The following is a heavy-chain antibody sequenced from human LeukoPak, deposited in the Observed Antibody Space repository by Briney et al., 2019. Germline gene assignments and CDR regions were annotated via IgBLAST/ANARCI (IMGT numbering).Heavy chain of an antibody. CDR2: ISYDGSNK. D-gene: IGHD6-19*01. Sequence: GRSLRLSCAASGFTFSSYGMQWVRQAPGKGLEWVAVISYDGSNKYYADSVKGRFTISRDNSKNTLYLQMNSLRAEDTAVYYCAKDRQWLQIDYWGQGTLVTVSS. J-gene: IGHJ4*02. V-gene: IGHV3-30*18. CDR1: GFTFSSYG. CDR3: AKDRQWLQIDY.